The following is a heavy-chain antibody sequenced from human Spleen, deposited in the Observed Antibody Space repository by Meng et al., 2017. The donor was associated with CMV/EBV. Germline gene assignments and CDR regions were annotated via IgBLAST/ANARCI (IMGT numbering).Heavy chain of an antibody. V-gene: IGHV4-31*02. D-gene: IGHD2-2*01. CDR3: ARLGSSTLYWFDP. CDR1: GCTISRSGDY. J-gene: IGHJ5*02. CDR2: IHYTGST. Sequence: SGCTISRSGDYWGWNRQHPGKGLEWIAYIHYTGSTYYNPSLQSRVNLSVDTTKNQFSLKLGSVTAADTAVYYCARLGSSTLYWFDPWGQGTLVTVSS.